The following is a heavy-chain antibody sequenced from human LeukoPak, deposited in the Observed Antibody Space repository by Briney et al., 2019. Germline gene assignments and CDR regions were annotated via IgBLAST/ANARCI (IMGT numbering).Heavy chain of an antibody. CDR2: INPSGGST. D-gene: IGHD1-26*01. Sequence: ASVKVSCKASGYTFTSYNMHWVRQAPGQGLEWMGIINPSGGSTNYVQKFQGRVTMTRDTSTSTVYMELSSLRSEDTAVYYCARDQSGEWELLSGWWFDPWGQGTLVTVSS. J-gene: IGHJ5*02. CDR3: ARDQSGEWELLSGWWFDP. CDR1: GYTFTSYN. V-gene: IGHV1-46*01.